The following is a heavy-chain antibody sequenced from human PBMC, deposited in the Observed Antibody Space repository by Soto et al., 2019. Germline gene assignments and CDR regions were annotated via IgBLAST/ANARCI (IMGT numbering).Heavy chain of an antibody. V-gene: IGHV2-5*01. D-gene: IGHD3-16*01. Sequence: QITLRESGPTLVRDTQTLTLTCTFSGFSLTTRGVGVGWIRQPPGKALEWLAFIYWNADKRYTSSLNNRLTITGASSENQVVLELTDMDPVDTATYYCVHRTLAGRQIDFWGRGTLVTVSS. CDR2: IYWNADK. J-gene: IGHJ4*02. CDR3: VHRTLAGRQIDF. CDR1: GFSLTTRGVG.